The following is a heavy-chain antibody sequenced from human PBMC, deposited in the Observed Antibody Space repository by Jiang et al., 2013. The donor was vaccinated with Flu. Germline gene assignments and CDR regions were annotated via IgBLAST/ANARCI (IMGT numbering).Heavy chain of an antibody. D-gene: IGHD1-20*01. J-gene: IGHJ4*02. Sequence: KSRVTISVDTSKNQFSLKLSSVTAADTAVYYCAXGGNWPFDYWGQGTLVTVSS. CDR3: AXGGNWPFDY. V-gene: IGHV4-30-2*05.